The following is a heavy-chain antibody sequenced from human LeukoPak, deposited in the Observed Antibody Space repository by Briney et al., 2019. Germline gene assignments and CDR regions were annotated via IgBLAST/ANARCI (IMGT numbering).Heavy chain of an antibody. Sequence: GGSLRLSCAASGFTFNNYAMTWVRQAPGKGLEWVSVVSGSGDNTNYADSVKGRFTISRDNSKSTLCLQMNSLRAEDTAVYYCAKQLGYCSDGSCYFPYWGQGTLVTVSS. CDR3: AKQLGYCSDGSCYFPY. CDR1: GFTFNNYA. CDR2: VSGSGDNT. V-gene: IGHV3-23*01. D-gene: IGHD2-15*01. J-gene: IGHJ4*02.